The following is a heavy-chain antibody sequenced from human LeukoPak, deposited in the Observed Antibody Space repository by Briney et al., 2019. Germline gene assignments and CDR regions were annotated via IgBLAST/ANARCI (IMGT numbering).Heavy chain of an antibody. D-gene: IGHD3-9*01. Sequence: GGTLRLSCAASGFTFSSYGMSWVRQAPGKGLEWVSAISGSGGSTYYADSVKGRFTISRDNSKNTLYLQMNSLRAEDTAVYYCAKVTYYDILTPSGTYIDYWGQGTLVTVSS. J-gene: IGHJ4*02. CDR3: AKVTYYDILTPSGTYIDY. V-gene: IGHV3-23*01. CDR1: GFTFSSYG. CDR2: ISGSGGST.